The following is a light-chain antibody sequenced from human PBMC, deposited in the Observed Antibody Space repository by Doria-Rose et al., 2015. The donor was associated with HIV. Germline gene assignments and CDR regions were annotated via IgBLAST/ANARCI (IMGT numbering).Light chain of an antibody. V-gene: IGKV2-30*02. CDR1: QSLVHSDGNTY. CDR2: KVS. CDR3: MQGTHWPPIT. Sequence: MTQSPLSLPVTLGQPASISCRSSQSLVHSDGNTYLNWFQQRPGQSPRRLIYKVSNRDSGVPDRFSGSGSGTDFTLKISRVEAEDVGVYYCMQGTHWPPITFGQGTRLEIK. J-gene: IGKJ5*01.